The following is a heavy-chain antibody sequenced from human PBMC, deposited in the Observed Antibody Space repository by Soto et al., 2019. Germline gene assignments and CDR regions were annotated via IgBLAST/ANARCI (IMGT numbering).Heavy chain of an antibody. CDR1: GFTFSSYA. CDR3: AKVSRPSRISTPDFDY. J-gene: IGHJ4*02. V-gene: IGHV3-30-3*01. Sequence: HPGGSLRLSCAASGFTFSSYAMHWVRQAPGKGLEWVAVISYDGSNKYYGDSVKGRFIVSRDNSRNTLYLQLNNLQAEDTAVYYCAKVSRPSRISTPDFDYWGQGTLVTVSS. CDR2: ISYDGSNK.